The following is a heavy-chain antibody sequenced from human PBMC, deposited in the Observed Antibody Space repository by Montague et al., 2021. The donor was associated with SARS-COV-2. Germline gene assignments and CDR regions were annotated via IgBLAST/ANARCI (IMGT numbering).Heavy chain of an antibody. Sequence: SETLSLTCAVYRGSLSGFFWTWIRQAPGKGLEWIGEITDEGKTNYSPSLKARVAMSVAKSKTQISLALRSVAAAAAAVYYCARGRPVRGTLRLFAWLTSGAIDIWGQGTLVTVPS. D-gene: IGHD3-16*01. V-gene: IGHV4-34*01. CDR2: ITDEGKT. CDR1: RGSLSGFF. J-gene: IGHJ3*02. CDR3: ARGRPVRGTLRLFAWLTSGAIDI.